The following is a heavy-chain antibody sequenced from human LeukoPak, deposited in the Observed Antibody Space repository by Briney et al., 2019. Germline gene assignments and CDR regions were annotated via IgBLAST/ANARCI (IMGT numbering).Heavy chain of an antibody. V-gene: IGHV7-4-1*02. CDR1: GYTFTSYA. Sequence: GASVKVSCKASGYTFTSYAMNWVRQAPGQGLEWMGWINTNTGNPTYAQGFTGQFVFSLDTSVSTAYLQISSLKAEDTAVYYCARGAAAAGNPDAFDIWGQGTMVTVSS. J-gene: IGHJ3*02. CDR2: INTNTGNP. D-gene: IGHD6-13*01. CDR3: ARGAAAAGNPDAFDI.